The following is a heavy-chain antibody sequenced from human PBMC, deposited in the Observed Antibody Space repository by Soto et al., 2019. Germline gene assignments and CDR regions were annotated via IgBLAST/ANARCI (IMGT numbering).Heavy chain of an antibody. CDR3: ASPTPNYYDSSGYYPYYYYYGMDV. CDR1: GGTFSSYA. J-gene: IGHJ6*02. V-gene: IGHV1-2*02. D-gene: IGHD3-22*01. Sequence: ASVKVSCKASGGTFSSYAISWVRQAPGQGLEWMGWINPNSGGTNYAQKFQGRVTMTRDTSISTAYMELSRLRSDDTAVYYCASPTPNYYDSSGYYPYYYYYGMDVWGQGTTVTVSS. CDR2: INPNSGGT.